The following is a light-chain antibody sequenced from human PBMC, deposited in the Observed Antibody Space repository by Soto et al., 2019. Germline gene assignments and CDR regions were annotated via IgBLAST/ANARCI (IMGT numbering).Light chain of an antibody. J-gene: IGLJ1*01. CDR2: DVS. Sequence: QSVLTHPASVSGSPGQSITISCTGTSSDVGGYNYVSWYQQHPGKAPKLMIYDVSNRPSGVSNRFSGSKSGNTASLTISGLQAEDEADYYCSSYTSSSTNVFGAGTKVPVL. CDR3: SSYTSSSTNV. V-gene: IGLV2-14*01. CDR1: SSDVGGYNY.